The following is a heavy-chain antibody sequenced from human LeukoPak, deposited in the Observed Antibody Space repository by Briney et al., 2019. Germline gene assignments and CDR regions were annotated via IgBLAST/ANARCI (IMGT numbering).Heavy chain of an antibody. J-gene: IGHJ4*02. CDR1: GDSVSHNRAT. V-gene: IGHV6-1*01. CDR3: ARNLTSGPLDL. CDR2: TYFRSKWYN. Sequence: SQTLSLTCAISGDSVSHNRATCVWIRLSPSSGLEWLGRTYFRSKWYNDYALSVKSRITINPDTSKNHFSLHLNSMTPEDTGLYYCARNLTSGPLDLWRRGTLVTVSS. D-gene: IGHD3-9*01.